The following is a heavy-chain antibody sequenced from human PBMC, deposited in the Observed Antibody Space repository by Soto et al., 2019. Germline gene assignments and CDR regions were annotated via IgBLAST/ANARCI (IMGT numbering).Heavy chain of an antibody. CDR2: IWYDGSNK. J-gene: IGHJ1*01. CDR1: GFTFSSYG. CDR3: ARGLGSGWFHAEYFQH. V-gene: IGHV3-33*01. Sequence: QVQLVESGGGVVQPGRSLRLSCAASGFTFSSYGMHWVRQAPGKGLEWVAVIWYDGSNKYYADSVKGRFTISRDNSKNTLYLQMDSLGGEETAVDYRARGLGSGWFHAEYFQHWGQGTLVTVSS. D-gene: IGHD6-19*01.